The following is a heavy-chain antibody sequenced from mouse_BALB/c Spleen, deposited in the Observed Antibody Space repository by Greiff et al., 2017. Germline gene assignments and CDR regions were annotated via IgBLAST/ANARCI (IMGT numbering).Heavy chain of an antibody. CDR3: ARTYYRYDDAMDY. D-gene: IGHD2-14*01. CDR2: IDPANGNT. CDR1: GYSFTGYN. V-gene: IGHV14-3*02. J-gene: IGHJ4*01. Sequence: VQLQQSGPELGKPGASVKISCKASGYSFTGYNMYWVKQRPEQGLEWIGRIDPANGNTKYDPKFQGKATITADTSSNTAYLQLSSLTSEDTAVYYCARTYYRYDDAMDYWGQGTSVTVSS.